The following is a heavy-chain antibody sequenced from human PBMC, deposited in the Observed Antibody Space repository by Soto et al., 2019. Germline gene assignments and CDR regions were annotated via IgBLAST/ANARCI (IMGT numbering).Heavy chain of an antibody. CDR3: AHRGEAARPFLGMPYWFDP. CDR2: IYWDDDM. D-gene: IGHD6-6*01. V-gene: IGHV2-5*02. CDR1: GFSLSTSGVG. Sequence: QITLKESGPTLVKPTQTLTLTCTFSGFSLSTSGVGVGWIRQPPGKALEWLALIYWDDDMRYRPSLKNGLTITKDTSKNQVVLTMTNMDPVDTATYYCAHRGEAARPFLGMPYWFDPWGQGTLVTVSS. J-gene: IGHJ5*02.